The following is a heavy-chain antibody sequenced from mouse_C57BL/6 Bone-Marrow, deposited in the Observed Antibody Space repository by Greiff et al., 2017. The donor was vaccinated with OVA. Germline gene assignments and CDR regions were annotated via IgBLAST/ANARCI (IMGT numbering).Heavy chain of an antibody. D-gene: IGHD4-1*01. CDR3: ALNWAWFAY. J-gene: IGHJ3*01. CDR1: GYTFTSYT. V-gene: IGHV1-4*01. Sequence: VQRVESGAELARPGASVKMSCKASGYTFTSYTMHWVKQRPGQGLEWIGYINPSSGYTKYNQKFKDKATLTADKSSSTAYMQLSSLTSEDSAVYYCALNWAWFAYWGQGTLVTVSA. CDR2: INPSSGYT.